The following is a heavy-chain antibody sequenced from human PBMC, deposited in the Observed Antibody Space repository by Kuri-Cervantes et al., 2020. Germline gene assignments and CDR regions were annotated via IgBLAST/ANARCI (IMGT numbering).Heavy chain of an antibody. D-gene: IGHD1-1*01. V-gene: IGHV3-33*06. CDR3: AKDHFGNSKLFDS. J-gene: IGHJ4*02. CDR2: IWYDGSNK. CDR1: GFTFSSYG. Sequence: GGSLRLSCAASGFTFSSYGMHWVRQAPGKGLEWVAVIWYDGSNKYYADSVKGRFTISRDNSKNKLYLQMNRLRAEDTAVYYCAKDHFGNSKLFDSWGQGTLVTVSS.